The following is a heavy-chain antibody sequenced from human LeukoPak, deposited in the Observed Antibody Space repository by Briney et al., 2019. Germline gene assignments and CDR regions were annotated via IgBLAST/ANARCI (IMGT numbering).Heavy chain of an antibody. CDR1: GFTFSSYS. CDR2: ISSGDGRT. D-gene: IGHD2-21*02. J-gene: IGHJ4*02. CDR3: AKEPRHCGADCCSLLDC. V-gene: IGHV3-23*01. Sequence: PGGSLRLSCVASGFTFSSYSMSWVRQAPGKGLEWVSLISSGDGRTYYADSVKGRFTISRDISKNTLYLHMNSLRAEDTAVYYCAKEPRHCGADCCSLLDCWGQGTLVSVSS.